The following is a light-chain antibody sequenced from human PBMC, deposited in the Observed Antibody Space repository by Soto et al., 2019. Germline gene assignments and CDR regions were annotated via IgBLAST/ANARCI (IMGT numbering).Light chain of an antibody. CDR3: QQYNNWPPTWT. CDR2: GAS. CDR1: QSVSSN. V-gene: IGKV3-15*01. J-gene: IGKJ1*01. Sequence: EIVMTQSPATLSVSPGERATPSCRASQSVSSNLAWYQQKPGQAPWLLIYGASTRATGIPARFSGSGSGTEFTLTISSLQSEDFAVYYCQQYNNWPPTWTFGQGTKVDIK.